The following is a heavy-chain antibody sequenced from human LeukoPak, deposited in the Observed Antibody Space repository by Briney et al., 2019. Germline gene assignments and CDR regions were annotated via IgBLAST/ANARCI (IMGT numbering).Heavy chain of an antibody. Sequence: SETLSLTCTVSGGSISSSDYYWGWIRQPPGKGLEWIGTIYYSATSYYSGTSYFNPSLKSRVTISIDTSKNQFSLKLSSVTAADTAVYYCARHLRYDSRGYDASDIWGQGTMVTVSS. D-gene: IGHD3-22*01. V-gene: IGHV4-39*01. CDR3: ARHLRYDSRGYDASDI. J-gene: IGHJ3*02. CDR2: IYYSATSYYSGTS. CDR1: GGSISSSDYY.